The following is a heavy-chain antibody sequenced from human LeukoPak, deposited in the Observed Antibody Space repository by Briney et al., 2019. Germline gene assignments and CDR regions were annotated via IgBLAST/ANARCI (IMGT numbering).Heavy chain of an antibody. V-gene: IGHV4-34*01. Sequence: PSETLSLTCAVYGGSFSGYYWSWIRQPPGKGLEWIGEINHSGSTNYNPSLKSRVTISVDTSKNQFSLKLSSVTAADTAVYYCARAHYYGSGRQLSYPKYNWFDPWGQGTLVTVSS. CDR3: ARAHYYGSGRQLSYPKYNWFDP. CDR1: GGSFSGYY. D-gene: IGHD3-10*01. CDR2: INHSGST. J-gene: IGHJ5*02.